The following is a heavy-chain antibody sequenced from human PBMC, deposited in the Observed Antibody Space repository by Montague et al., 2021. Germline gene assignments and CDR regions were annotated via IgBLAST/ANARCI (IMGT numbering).Heavy chain of an antibody. Sequence: SLRLSCAASGFSFSSYCMHWVRQAPGKGLLWVSRITPDGSSTTFADSVKGRFTTSRDNAKATLYLQMNSLRVEDTAVYYCARNLASAAPGAFDIWGQGTMVTVSS. V-gene: IGHV3-74*01. D-gene: IGHD6-13*01. J-gene: IGHJ3*02. CDR1: GFSFSSYC. CDR3: ARNLASAAPGAFDI. CDR2: ITPDGSST.